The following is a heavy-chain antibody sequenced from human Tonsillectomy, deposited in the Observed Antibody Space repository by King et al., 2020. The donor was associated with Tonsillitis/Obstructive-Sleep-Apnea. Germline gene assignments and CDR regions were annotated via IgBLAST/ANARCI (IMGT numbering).Heavy chain of an antibody. CDR2: ISYDGSNE. CDR3: AKGLYDSSAYYFDY. D-gene: IGHD3-22*01. J-gene: IGHJ4*02. CDR1: GFTFSSYG. Sequence: VQLVESGGGVVQPGRSLRLSCAASGFTFSSYGMRWVRQAPGKGLEWVAVISYDGSNEYYADSVKGRFTISRDNSKNTLYLQMNSLRAEDTAVYYCAKGLYDSSAYYFDYWGQGTLVTVSS. V-gene: IGHV3-30*18.